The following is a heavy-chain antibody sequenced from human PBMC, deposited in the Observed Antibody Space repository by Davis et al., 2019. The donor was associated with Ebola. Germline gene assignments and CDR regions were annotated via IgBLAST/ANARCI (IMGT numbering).Heavy chain of an antibody. Sequence: ASVKVSCKTSGYTFATYGITWVRQAPGQGLEWMGWISVYNDNRNYAQKFQDRVTMTTDTSTSTAYMELSRLRSDDTAVYYCAREGAARPHYYGMDVWGKGTTVTVSS. V-gene: IGHV1-18*04. J-gene: IGHJ6*04. CDR2: ISVYNDNR. CDR1: GYTFATYG. D-gene: IGHD6-6*01. CDR3: AREGAARPHYYGMDV.